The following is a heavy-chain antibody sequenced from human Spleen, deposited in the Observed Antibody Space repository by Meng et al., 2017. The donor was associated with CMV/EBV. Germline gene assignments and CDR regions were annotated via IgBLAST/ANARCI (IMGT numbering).Heavy chain of an antibody. V-gene: IGHV3-11*04. CDR3: ARDHSGSYSIDY. D-gene: IGHD1-26*01. Sequence: GGSLRLSCAASGFTFSDYSMSWIRQAPGKGLEWVSYISSTGGTIYYADSVKGRFTISRDNAKNSLYLQINSLRAEDTAVYYCARDHSGSYSIDYWGQGTLVTVSS. CDR2: ISSTGGTI. CDR1: GFTFSDYS. J-gene: IGHJ4*02.